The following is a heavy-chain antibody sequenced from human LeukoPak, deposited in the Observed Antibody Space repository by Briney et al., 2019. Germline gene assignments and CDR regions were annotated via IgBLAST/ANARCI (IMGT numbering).Heavy chain of an antibody. CDR1: GFSFTTHN. J-gene: IGHJ6*03. CDR2: ITRSNYI. D-gene: IGHD4-17*01. Sequence: GGSLRLSCAASGFSFTTHNMNWVRQAPGKGLEWVSSITRSNYIYYADSVKGRFTISRDNAKNSLYLQMNSLRAEDTAVYYCARDHYGDYVNYYMDVWGKRTTVTISS. V-gene: IGHV3-21*06. CDR3: ARDHYGDYVNYYMDV.